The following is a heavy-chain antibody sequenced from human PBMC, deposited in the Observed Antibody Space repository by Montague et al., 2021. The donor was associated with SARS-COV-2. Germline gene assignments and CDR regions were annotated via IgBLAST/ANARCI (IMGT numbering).Heavy chain of an antibody. D-gene: IGHD3-10*01. J-gene: IGHJ4*02. CDR1: GFAFSSYW. Sequence: SLRLSCAASGFAFSSYWTTWVRQAPGKGLEWVANIKQDGSGEYYMDSVKGRFTISRDNGKNSLYLQMNSLRAEDTAVYYCASTGSGSCWGQGTLVTVSS. CDR2: IKQDGSGE. CDR3: ASTGSGSC. V-gene: IGHV3-7*03.